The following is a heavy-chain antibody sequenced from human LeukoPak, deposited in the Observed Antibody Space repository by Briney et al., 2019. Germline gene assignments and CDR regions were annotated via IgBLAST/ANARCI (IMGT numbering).Heavy chain of an antibody. D-gene: IGHD6-19*01. J-gene: IGHJ4*02. CDR1: GFTFSSYG. Sequence: HPGGSLRLSCAASGFTFSSYGMHWVRQAPGKGLEWVAVIWYDGSNKYYADSVKGRFTISRDNSKNTLYLQMNSLRAEDTAVYYCARDGSVPYRGYFDYWGQGTLVTVSS. V-gene: IGHV3-33*01. CDR3: ARDGSVPYRGYFDY. CDR2: IWYDGSNK.